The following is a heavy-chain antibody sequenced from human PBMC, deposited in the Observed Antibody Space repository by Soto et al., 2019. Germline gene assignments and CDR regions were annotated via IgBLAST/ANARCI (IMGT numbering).Heavy chain of an antibody. D-gene: IGHD1-1*01. CDR2: IYWDDDK. CDR3: AHISPAGTYYYYNGMDV. Sequence: QITLKESGPTLVKPTQTLTLTCTFSGFSLSTSGVGVGWIRQPPGKALEWLALIYWDDDKRYSPSLKSRLTSTKDTSKNPVVLTMTNMDPVDTATYYCAHISPAGTYYYYNGMDVWGQGTTVTVSS. J-gene: IGHJ6*02. V-gene: IGHV2-5*02. CDR1: GFSLSTSGVG.